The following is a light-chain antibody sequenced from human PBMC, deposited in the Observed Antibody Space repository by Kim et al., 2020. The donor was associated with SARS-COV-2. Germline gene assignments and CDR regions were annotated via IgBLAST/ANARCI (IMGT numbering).Light chain of an antibody. CDR2: RNN. V-gene: IGLV10-54*01. CDR3: SAWDSSLSAWV. J-gene: IGLJ3*02. CDR1: NDNVGKPG. Sequence: KDAKLTSNGTNDNVGKPGAAWLQQHQGHPPKHLSYRNNSRASGNSERLSASRSGNTASLTITGLQPEDEADYYCSAWDSSLSAWVFGGGTQLTVL.